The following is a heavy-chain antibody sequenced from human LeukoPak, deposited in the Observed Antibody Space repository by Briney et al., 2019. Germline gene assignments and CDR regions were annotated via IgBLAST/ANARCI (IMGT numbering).Heavy chain of an antibody. Sequence: GGSLRLSCAASGFTFSGYAMTWVRQAPGKGLEWVSTIGVSGGSTFYADSVKGRFTNSRDNSKNTLYLQMNSLRAEDMAVYYCAKAISGFDFDYWGQGTLVTVSS. CDR1: GFTFSGYA. V-gene: IGHV3-23*01. CDR2: IGVSGGST. J-gene: IGHJ4*02. CDR3: AKAISGFDFDY. D-gene: IGHD3-16*01.